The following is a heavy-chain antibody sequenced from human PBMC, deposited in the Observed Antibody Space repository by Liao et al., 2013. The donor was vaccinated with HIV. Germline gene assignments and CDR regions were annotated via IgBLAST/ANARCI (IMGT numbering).Heavy chain of an antibody. D-gene: IGHD3-10*01. CDR2: ISYSGST. J-gene: IGHJ4*02. Sequence: QVQLQESGPGLVKPSETLSLTCTVSGGSISTYYWSWIRQPPGKGLEWIGYISYSGSTNYNPSLKSRVIISADTSKNQLSLNLNSVTAADTAVYYCARRWSSSAFDFWGQGTLVTVSS. CDR3: ARRWSSSAFDF. V-gene: IGHV4-59*01. CDR1: GGSISTYY.